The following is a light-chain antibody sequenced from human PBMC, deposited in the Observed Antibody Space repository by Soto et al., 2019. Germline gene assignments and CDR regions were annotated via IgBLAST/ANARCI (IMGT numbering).Light chain of an antibody. CDR1: QGISSY. Sequence: AIRMTQSPSSFSASTGDRVTITCRASQGISSYLAWYQQKPGKAPKLLIYAASTLQSGVPSRFSGSGSGTDFTLTISCLQSEDFATYYCQQYYDTPPTFGPGTRVDIK. CDR3: QQYYDTPPT. V-gene: IGKV1-8*01. J-gene: IGKJ3*01. CDR2: AAS.